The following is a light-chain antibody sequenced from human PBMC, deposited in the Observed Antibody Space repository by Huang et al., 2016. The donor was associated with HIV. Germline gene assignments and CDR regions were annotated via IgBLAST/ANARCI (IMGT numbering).Light chain of an antibody. Sequence: DIVMTQSPLSLPVSPGESASISCRSSQSLLHSNGYTYLDWYVQKPGQSPQLLIYLGSLRASGVPDRFSGSVSGTDFTLKVNRVEAEDVGIYYCMQALQTPRTFGQGTKVEIK. CDR2: LGS. CDR3: MQALQTPRT. J-gene: IGKJ1*01. CDR1: QSLLHSNGYTY. V-gene: IGKV2-28*01.